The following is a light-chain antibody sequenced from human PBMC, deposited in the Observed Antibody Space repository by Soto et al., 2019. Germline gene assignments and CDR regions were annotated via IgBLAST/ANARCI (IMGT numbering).Light chain of an antibody. CDR3: CSYAGSSLVV. CDR1: SSDVGSYNL. J-gene: IGLJ2*01. CDR2: EVS. V-gene: IGLV2-23*02. Sequence: QSALTQPASVSGSPGQSITISCTGTSSDVGSYNLVSWYQQHPGKAPKLMIYEVSTRPSGVSNRFAGSKSGNTASLTISGVHSVVEADYYCCSYAGSSLVVFGGGTKLTVL.